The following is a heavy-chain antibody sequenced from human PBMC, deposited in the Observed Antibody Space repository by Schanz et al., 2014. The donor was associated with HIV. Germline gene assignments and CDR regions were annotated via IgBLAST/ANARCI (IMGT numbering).Heavy chain of an antibody. CDR1: GYTFTSYY. CDR2: VNPDSGGT. D-gene: IGHD6-13*01. V-gene: IGHV1-2*02. J-gene: IGHJ4*02. CDR3: ARDRSAAVTASDY. Sequence: QVHLVQSGAEVKKPGASVKVSCKASGYTFTSYYMNWVRQAPGQGLEWMGFVNPDSGGTNYAQKFRGRVTMTRDTSISTAYMELSRLTSDDTAVYYCARDRSAAVTASDYWGQGTLVTVSS.